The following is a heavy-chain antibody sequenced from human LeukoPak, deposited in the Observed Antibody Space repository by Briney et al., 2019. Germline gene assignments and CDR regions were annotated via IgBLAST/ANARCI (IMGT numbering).Heavy chain of an antibody. Sequence: GGSLRLSCASSGFTLTMHWMSWVRQAPGKGLEWVANIKQDGSEKYYVDSVKGRFTISRDNANNSLYLQMNSLRAEDTAVYYCARVQTTEADSFDVWGQGTMVTVSS. CDR2: IKQDGSEK. CDR1: GFTLTMHW. J-gene: IGHJ3*01. D-gene: IGHD4/OR15-4a*01. V-gene: IGHV3-7*01. CDR3: ARVQTTEADSFDV.